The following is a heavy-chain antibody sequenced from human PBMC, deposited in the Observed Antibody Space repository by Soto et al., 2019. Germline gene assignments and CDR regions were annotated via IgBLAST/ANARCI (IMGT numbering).Heavy chain of an antibody. V-gene: IGHV1-69*02. CDR1: GGTFSSYT. Sequence: QVQLVQSGAEVKKPGSSVKVSCKASGGTFSSYTISWVRQAPGQGLEWMGRIIPILGIANYAQKFQGRVTITADKSTSKAYMELSSLRSEDTAVYYCARGDQMYNWFDPWGQGTLVTVSS. CDR3: ARGDQMYNWFDP. D-gene: IGHD1-26*01. CDR2: IIPILGIA. J-gene: IGHJ5*02.